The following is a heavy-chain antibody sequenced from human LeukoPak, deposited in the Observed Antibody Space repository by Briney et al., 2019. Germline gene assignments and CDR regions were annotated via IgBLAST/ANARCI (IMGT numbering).Heavy chain of an antibody. D-gene: IGHD2-21*02. V-gene: IGHV3-23*01. CDR2: ISGSGGST. CDR3: AKDRSWGVVVTSNPQFDY. J-gene: IGHJ4*02. Sequence: PGGSLRLSCAASGFTFSDYAMSWVRQAPGKGPEWVSVISGSGGSTDYADSVKGRFTISRDNSKTTLYLQMNSLRVEDTAVYYCAKDRSWGVVVTSNPQFDYWGQGTLVTVSA. CDR1: GFTFSDYA.